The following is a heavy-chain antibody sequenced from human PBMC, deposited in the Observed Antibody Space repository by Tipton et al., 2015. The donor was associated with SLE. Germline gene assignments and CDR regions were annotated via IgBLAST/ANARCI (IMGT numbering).Heavy chain of an antibody. CDR1: GGSLTGDY. V-gene: IGHV4-59*01. J-gene: IGHJ4*02. CDR3: ARSYANLSYYDY. Sequence: TLSLTCTVSGGSLTGDYWSWIRQPPGKGLEWIGYIFYSGSTNYNPTLKSRVTMSLDTTENQFSLKLRSVTAADTAVYYCARSYANLSYYDYGGQGSLVTVSS. D-gene: IGHD1-26*01. CDR2: IFYSGST.